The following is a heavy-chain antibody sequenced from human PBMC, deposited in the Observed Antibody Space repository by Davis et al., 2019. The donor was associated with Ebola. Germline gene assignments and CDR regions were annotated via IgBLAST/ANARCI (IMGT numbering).Heavy chain of an antibody. CDR1: GYTFTSCS. D-gene: IGHD6-13*01. V-gene: IGHV1-18*01. CDR3: ARDGLAAAGT. Sequence: AASVKVSCKASGYTFTSCSISWVRQAPGQGLEWMGWISAYTGDTNYAQKFQGRVTMTTDTSTSTAYMELRSLRSDDTAVYYCARDGLAAAGTWGQGTLVTVSS. CDR2: ISAYTGDT. J-gene: IGHJ4*02.